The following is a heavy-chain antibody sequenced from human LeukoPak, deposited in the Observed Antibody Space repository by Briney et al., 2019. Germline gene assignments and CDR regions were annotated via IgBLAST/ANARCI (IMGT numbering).Heavy chain of an antibody. CDR1: GGTFSSYA. Sequence: ASVKVSCKASGGTFSSYAISWVRQAPGQGLEWMGGIIPNSGGTNYAQKFQGRVTMTRDTSISTAYMELSRLRSDDTAVYYCAREKLRGSSSFWNWGQGTLVTVSS. J-gene: IGHJ4*02. D-gene: IGHD6-13*01. CDR3: AREKLRGSSSFWN. V-gene: IGHV1-2*02. CDR2: IIPNSGGT.